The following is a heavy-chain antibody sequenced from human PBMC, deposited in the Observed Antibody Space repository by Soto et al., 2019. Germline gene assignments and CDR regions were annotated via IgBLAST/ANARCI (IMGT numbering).Heavy chain of an antibody. J-gene: IGHJ5*02. CDR1: GFTFDDYA. CDR3: AKDISPGYDSSGYNFGNWFDP. Sequence: GGSLRLSCAASGFTFDDYAMHWVRQAPGKGLEWVSGISWNSGSIGYADSVKGRFTISRDNAKNPLYLQMNSLRAEDTALYYCAKDISPGYDSSGYNFGNWFDPWRQGTLVTVSS. CDR2: ISWNSGSI. D-gene: IGHD3-22*01. V-gene: IGHV3-9*01.